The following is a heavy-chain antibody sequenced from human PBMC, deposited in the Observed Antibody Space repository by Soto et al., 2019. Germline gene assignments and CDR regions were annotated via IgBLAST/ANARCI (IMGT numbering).Heavy chain of an antibody. Sequence: EVHLVESGGGLVQPGGSLRLSCAASGFTFSDYWMSWVRQAPGKGLEWVANIKQAGSGKYFVDSVKGRFTTSRDNAKNSLYLQMNGLRAADTAAYFCARAGGFYFAYWGQGTLVTVSS. V-gene: IGHV3-7*01. CDR1: GFTFSDYW. D-gene: IGHD3-10*01. CDR3: ARAGGFYFAY. CDR2: IKQAGSGK. J-gene: IGHJ4*02.